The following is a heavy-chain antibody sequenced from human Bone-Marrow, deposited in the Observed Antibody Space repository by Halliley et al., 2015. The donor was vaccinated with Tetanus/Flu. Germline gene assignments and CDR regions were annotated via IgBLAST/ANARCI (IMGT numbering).Heavy chain of an antibody. D-gene: IGHD2-2*01. V-gene: IGHV3-53*04. CDR2: IYNTDPT. J-gene: IGHJ4*02. CDR3: ARVLRYAQAFDY. Sequence: EWVSLIYNTDPTYYADSVKGRFTISRHESKNTLYLQMNSLRAEDTAVYYGARVLRYAQAFDYWGQGTLVTVSS.